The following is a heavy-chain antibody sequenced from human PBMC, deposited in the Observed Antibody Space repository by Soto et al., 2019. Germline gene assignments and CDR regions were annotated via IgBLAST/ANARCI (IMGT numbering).Heavy chain of an antibody. CDR3: AKDRCSGGSCYYFDY. D-gene: IGHD2-15*01. J-gene: IGHJ4*02. CDR1: GFTFSSYW. Sequence: GGSLRLSCAASGFTFSSYWISWFLQTPGKGLEWVANIRQDGSEKYYVDSVKGRFTISRDNAKNSLYLQMNSLRAEDTAVYYCAKDRCSGGSCYYFDYRGQGTLVTVSS. V-gene: IGHV3-7*01. CDR2: IRQDGSEK.